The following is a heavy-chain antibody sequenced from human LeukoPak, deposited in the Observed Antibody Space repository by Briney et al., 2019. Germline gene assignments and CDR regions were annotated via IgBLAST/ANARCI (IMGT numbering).Heavy chain of an antibody. CDR2: ISYDGSNK. D-gene: IGHD6-13*01. CDR1: GFTLSSYA. V-gene: IGHV3-30-3*01. Sequence: GRSLRLSCAASGFTLSSYAMHWVRQAPGKGLEWVAVISYDGSNKYYADSVKGRFTISRDNSKNTLYLQMNSLRAEDTAVYYCAREVGSLVAAAGTFDYWGQGTLVTVSS. J-gene: IGHJ4*02. CDR3: AREVGSLVAAAGTFDY.